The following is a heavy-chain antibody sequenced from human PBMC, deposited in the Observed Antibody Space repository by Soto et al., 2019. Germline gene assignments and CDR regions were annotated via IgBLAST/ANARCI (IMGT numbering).Heavy chain of an antibody. V-gene: IGHV4-34*01. J-gene: IGHJ2*01. CDR1: GGSFSGYY. CDR2: INHSGST. CDR3: ARTREVIPHGDFVL. Sequence: QVQLQQWGAGLLKPSETLSLTCAVYGGSFSGYYWSWIRQPPGKGLEWIGEINHSGSTNYNPSLKGRVTISVDTSKNQFSLKLSSVSAADTAVYYCARTREVIPHGDFVLWGRGTLVTVSS. D-gene: IGHD3-3*01.